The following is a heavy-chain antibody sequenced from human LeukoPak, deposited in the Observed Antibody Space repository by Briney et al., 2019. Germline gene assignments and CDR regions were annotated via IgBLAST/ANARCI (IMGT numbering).Heavy chain of an antibody. CDR1: GFTVSSNY. V-gene: IGHV3-66*01. CDR3: ATYSSGWYLVY. J-gene: IGHJ4*02. CDR2: IYSCGST. Sequence: QPGGSLRLSCAASGFTVSSNYMSWVRQAPGKGLEWVAVIYSCGSTYYADSVESRCTISRDNSKNTLYLQMNSLRAEDTAVYYCATYSSGWYLVYWGQGTLVTVSS. D-gene: IGHD6-19*01.